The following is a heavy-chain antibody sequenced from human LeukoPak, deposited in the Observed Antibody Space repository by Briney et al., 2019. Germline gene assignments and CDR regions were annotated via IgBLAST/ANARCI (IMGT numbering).Heavy chain of an antibody. CDR3: ARDGVSYYYGSGRPH. J-gene: IGHJ4*02. Sequence: PGGSLRLSCAASGFTFSSYAMRWVRQAPGKGLEWVAVISYDGSNKYYADSVKGRFTISRDNSKNTLYLQMNSLRAEDTAVYYCARDGVSYYYGSGRPHWGQGTLVTVPS. V-gene: IGHV3-30*04. CDR1: GFTFSSYA. D-gene: IGHD3-10*01. CDR2: ISYDGSNK.